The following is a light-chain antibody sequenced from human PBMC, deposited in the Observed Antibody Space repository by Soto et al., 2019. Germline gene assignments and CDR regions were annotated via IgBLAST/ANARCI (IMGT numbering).Light chain of an antibody. V-gene: IGKV3-20*01. CDR2: DVS. J-gene: IGKJ1*01. CDR1: QSVSSSY. CDR3: QQYGSSPT. Sequence: EIGLTQSPGTLSLSPGERATLSCRSSQSVSSSYLAWYQQKPGQAPRLLMYDVSSRATGIPDRFSGSGSGTDFTLTISRLEPEDFAVYYCQQYGSSPTFGPGTKVEIK.